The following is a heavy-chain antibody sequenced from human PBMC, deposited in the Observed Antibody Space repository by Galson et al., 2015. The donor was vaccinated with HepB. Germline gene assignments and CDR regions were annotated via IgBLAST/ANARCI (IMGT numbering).Heavy chain of an antibody. Sequence: SLRLSCAASGFTFDDYAMHWVRQAPGKGLEWVPLITWDGGSTYYGDSVKGRFTISRDNSKNSLYLQMNSLRSEDSALYYCAKDKRGSYPGLIDSWGQGTLVIVSS. CDR2: ITWDGGST. CDR1: GFTFDDYA. D-gene: IGHD1-26*01. CDR3: AKDKRGSYPGLIDS. J-gene: IGHJ4*02. V-gene: IGHV3-43D*04.